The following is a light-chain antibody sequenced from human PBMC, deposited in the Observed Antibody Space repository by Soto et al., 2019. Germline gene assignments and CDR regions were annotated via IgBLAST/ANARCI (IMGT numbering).Light chain of an antibody. V-gene: IGLV2-14*01. CDR2: EVD. J-gene: IGLJ1*01. CDR1: SSDIGTYNI. Sequence: QSALTQPASVSGSPGQAITISCSGSSSDIGTYNIVSWYQHLPGKAPQLIIFEVDNRPSGVSDRFSASKSGNTASLTISGLQAEDEAEYYSSSYTTANSYVFGTGTKLTVL. CDR3: SSYTTANSYV.